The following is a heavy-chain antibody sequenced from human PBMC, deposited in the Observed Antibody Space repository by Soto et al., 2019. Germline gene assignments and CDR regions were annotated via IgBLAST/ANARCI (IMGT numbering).Heavy chain of an antibody. CDR1: GGSISSDGSY. CDR3: GRDRPFYSNDVRGMDV. CDR2: IYYTGST. D-gene: IGHD4-4*01. Sequence: QVQLQESGPGLVKPSQTLSLTCTVSGGSISSDGSYWSWIRQHPGKGLEWIAYIYYTGSTFYNPSLKSRVSVSIDTSKNQFSLKLTSVTAGDTAVYYCGRDRPFYSNDVRGMDVWGQGTTVTVSS. J-gene: IGHJ6*02. V-gene: IGHV4-31*03.